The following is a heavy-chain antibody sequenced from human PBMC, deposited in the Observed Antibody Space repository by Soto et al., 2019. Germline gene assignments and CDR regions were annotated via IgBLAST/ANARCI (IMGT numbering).Heavy chain of an antibody. V-gene: IGHV1-69*04. Sequence: QVQLVHSGAEVKKPGSSVKVSCKASGGTFSSYTISWVRQAPGQGLEWMGRIIPILGIANYAKKFQGRVXXTADKSTSTAYMGMSSLRSEDTAVYYCAREGNFDLWGRGTMVTVSS. D-gene: IGHD3-10*01. CDR2: IIPILGIA. J-gene: IGHJ2*01. CDR1: GGTFSSYT. CDR3: AREGNFDL.